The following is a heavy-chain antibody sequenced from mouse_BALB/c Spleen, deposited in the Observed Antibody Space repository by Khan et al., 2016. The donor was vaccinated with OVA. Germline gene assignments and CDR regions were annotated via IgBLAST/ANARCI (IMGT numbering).Heavy chain of an antibody. D-gene: IGHD1-1*01. CDR1: GYSITSCYV. J-gene: IGHJ2*01. Sequence: VQLKQSGPGLVKPSQSLSLTCTVTGYSITSCYVWYWLRPFPGNKLEWMGYISYSGFTSYTPPLKSRISITRDTSKNPFFLQLNSVTTEDTATYCCARGNYYGYYFDYWGQGTTLTVSS. V-gene: IGHV3-2*02. CDR3: ARGNYYGYYFDY. CDR2: ISYSGFT.